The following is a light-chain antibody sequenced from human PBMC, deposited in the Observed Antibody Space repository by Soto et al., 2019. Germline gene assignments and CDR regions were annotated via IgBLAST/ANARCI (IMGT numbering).Light chain of an antibody. Sequence: QSVLTQPPSVCGAPGQRVTISCAGSTSNLGSGYDVHWYQQLPGAAPKLLIYGCFNRPSAIPDRFSGSRSGTSASLVITGLQAEDEADYYCLSFDSSLSAYVFGTGTKLTVL. CDR2: GCF. J-gene: IGLJ1*01. CDR1: TSNLGSGYD. CDR3: LSFDSSLSAYV. V-gene: IGLV1-40*01.